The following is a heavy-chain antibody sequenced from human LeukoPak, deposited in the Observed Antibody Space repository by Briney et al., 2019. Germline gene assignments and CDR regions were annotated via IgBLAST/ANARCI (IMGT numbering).Heavy chain of an antibody. CDR1: GGSFSGYY. V-gene: IGHV4-34*01. J-gene: IGHJ3*01. D-gene: IGHD1-26*01. CDR2: INHSGST. CDR3: ARGLVPTTL. Sequence: SETLSLTCAVYGGSFSGYYWSWIRQPPGKGLEWIGEINHSGSTNYNPSLKSRVTISVDTSKNRFSLKLSSVTAADTAVYYCARGLVPTTLWGQGTMVTVSS.